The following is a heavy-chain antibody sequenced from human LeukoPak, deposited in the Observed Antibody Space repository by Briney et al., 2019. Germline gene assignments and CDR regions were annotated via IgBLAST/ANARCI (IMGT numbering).Heavy chain of an antibody. D-gene: IGHD1-26*01. V-gene: IGHV4-34*01. J-gene: IGHJ3*02. CDR3: ARDQRGGSYHDAFDI. CDR2: IYHSGST. CDR1: GGSFSGYY. Sequence: PSETLSLTCAVYGGSFSGYYWSWVRQPPGKGLEWIGEIYHSGSTNYNPSLKSRVTIPVDKSKNQFSLKLSSVTAADTAVYYCARDQRGGSYHDAFDIWGQGTMVTVSS.